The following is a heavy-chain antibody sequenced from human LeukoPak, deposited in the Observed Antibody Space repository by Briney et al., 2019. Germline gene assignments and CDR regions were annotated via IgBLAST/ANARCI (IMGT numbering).Heavy chain of an antibody. D-gene: IGHD6-19*01. V-gene: IGHV3-21*01. CDR2: ISSSSYI. CDR3: ARDRDSSGWIDY. CDR1: GFTFSSYS. J-gene: IGHJ4*02. Sequence: TGGSLRLSCAASGFTFSSYSMNWVRQAPGKGLEWVSSISSSSYIYYADSVKGRFTISRDNAKNSLYLQMNSLRAEDAAVYYCARDRDSSGWIDYWGQGTLVTVSS.